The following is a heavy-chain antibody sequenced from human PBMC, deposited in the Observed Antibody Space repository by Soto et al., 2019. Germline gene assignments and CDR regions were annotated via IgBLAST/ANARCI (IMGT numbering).Heavy chain of an antibody. V-gene: IGHV1-69*12. J-gene: IGHJ4*02. CDR1: GGTFSSYA. CDR3: ARDGYRSGWYVGEGHDY. D-gene: IGHD6-19*01. CDR2: IIPIFGTA. Sequence: QVQLVQSGAEVKKPGSSVKVSCKASGGTFSSYAISWVRQAPGQGLEWMGGIIPIFGTANYAQKFQGRVTITADESTSTAYMELSSLRSEDTAVYYCARDGYRSGWYVGEGHDYWGQGTLVTVSS.